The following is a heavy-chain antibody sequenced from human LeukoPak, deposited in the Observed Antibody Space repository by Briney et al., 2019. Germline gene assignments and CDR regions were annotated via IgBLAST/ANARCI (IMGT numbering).Heavy chain of an antibody. V-gene: IGHV3-30*18. CDR2: VSSDGGNR. Sequence: PGGSLRLSCAASGFTFSSYGMHWGRQAPGKGLEWVAVVSSDGGNRFYADPVKGRFTISRDNSKNTPSLQMNSLRAEDTAVYYCAKDGGSAAAGTIDYWGQGTLVTVSS. D-gene: IGHD6-13*01. J-gene: IGHJ4*02. CDR3: AKDGGSAAAGTIDY. CDR1: GFTFSSYG.